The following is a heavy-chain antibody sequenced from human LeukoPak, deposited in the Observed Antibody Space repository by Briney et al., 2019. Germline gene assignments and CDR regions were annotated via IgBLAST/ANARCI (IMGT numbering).Heavy chain of an antibody. D-gene: IGHD1-1*01. Sequence: ASVKVSCKVSGYTLTELSMHWARQAPGKGLEWMGGFDPEDGETIYAQKFQGRVTMTEDTSTDTAYMELSSLRSEDTAVYYCATVFTTGTTFYFDYWGQGTLVTVSS. CDR1: GYTLTELS. CDR2: FDPEDGET. V-gene: IGHV1-24*01. CDR3: ATVFTTGTTFYFDY. J-gene: IGHJ4*02.